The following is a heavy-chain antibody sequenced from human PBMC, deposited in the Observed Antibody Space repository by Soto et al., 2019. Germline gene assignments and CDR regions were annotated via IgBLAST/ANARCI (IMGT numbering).Heavy chain of an antibody. CDR3: AREVDYGENWFDP. CDR2: FYYSGSP. Sequence: SETLSLTCTVSGDSIRSSSHYWAWNRQPPGKGLEWIGGFYYSGSPYYNPSLKSRVTMSVDTSKNQFSLKLSSVTAADTAVYYCAREVDYGENWFDPWGQGTLVTVS. CDR1: GDSIRSSSHY. J-gene: IGHJ5*02. D-gene: IGHD4-17*01. V-gene: IGHV4-39*07.